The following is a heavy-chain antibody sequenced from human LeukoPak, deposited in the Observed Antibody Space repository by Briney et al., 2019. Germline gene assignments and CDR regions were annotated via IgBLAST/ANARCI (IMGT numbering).Heavy chain of an antibody. D-gene: IGHD3-22*01. J-gene: IGHJ4*02. CDR2: ISSSGSTI. Sequence: GGSLRLSCAASGFTFSDYYMSWIRQAPGKGLEWVSYISSSGSTIYYADSVKGRFTISRDNAKNSLYLQMNSLRAEDTAVYYCARAGVIREVTYYYDSSGYYSDYWGQGTLVTVSS. CDR3: ARAGVIREVTYYYDSSGYYSDY. V-gene: IGHV3-11*01. CDR1: GFTFSDYY.